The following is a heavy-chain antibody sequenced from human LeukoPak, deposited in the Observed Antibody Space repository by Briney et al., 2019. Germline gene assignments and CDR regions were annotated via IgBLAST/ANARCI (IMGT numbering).Heavy chain of an antibody. J-gene: IGHJ5*02. Sequence: ASVKVSCKASGYTFTSYDINWVRQATGQGLEWMGWMNPNSGNTGYAQKFQGRVTMTRNTSISTAYMELSSLRSEDTAVYYYARIPWGIADPFDPWGQGTLVTVSS. V-gene: IGHV1-8*01. CDR1: GYTFTSYD. CDR2: MNPNSGNT. CDR3: ARIPWGIADPFDP. D-gene: IGHD6-13*01.